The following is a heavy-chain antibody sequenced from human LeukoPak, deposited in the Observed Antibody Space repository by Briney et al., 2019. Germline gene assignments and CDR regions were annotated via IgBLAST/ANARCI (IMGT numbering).Heavy chain of an antibody. Sequence: PGGSLRLSCAASGFTFSSYGMHWVRQAPGKGLEWVAVISYDGSNKYYADSVKGRFTISRDNSKNTLYLQMNSLRAEDTAVYYCAKEGATYYYDSSGLYSFQHWGQGTLVTVS. J-gene: IGHJ1*01. V-gene: IGHV3-30*18. CDR1: GFTFSSYG. CDR3: AKEGATYYYDSSGLYSFQH. CDR2: ISYDGSNK. D-gene: IGHD3-22*01.